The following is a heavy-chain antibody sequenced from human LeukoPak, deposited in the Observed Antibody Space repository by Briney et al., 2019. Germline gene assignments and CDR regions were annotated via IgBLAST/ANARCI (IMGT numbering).Heavy chain of an antibody. J-gene: IGHJ6*02. D-gene: IGHD3-10*01. CDR1: GYSFTNYW. CDR2: ICPGDSNT. V-gene: IGHV5-51*01. CDR3: ARHGVTMVRGVPYYHYGMDV. Sequence: GESLKISCKGSGYSFTNYWIGWVRQMPGKGLEWMGIICPGDSNTRYSPSFQGQATISADKSISTAYLQWSSLKASDTAMYYCARHGVTMVRGVPYYHYGMDVWGQGTTVTVSS.